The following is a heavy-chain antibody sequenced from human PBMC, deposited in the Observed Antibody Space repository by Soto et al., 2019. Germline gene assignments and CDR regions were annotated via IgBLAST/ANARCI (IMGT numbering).Heavy chain of an antibody. D-gene: IGHD3-9*01. CDR3: AKETGPQGGFDY. V-gene: IGHV3-30*18. Sequence: AVGSLRLSCAASGFTFSSYAMHWVRQAPGKGLEWVAVISKDGSNKYYGDSVKGRFTISRDSSKNTLYVQMNSLRAEDTAVYYCAKETGPQGGFDYWGQGILVTVSS. CDR2: ISKDGSNK. CDR1: GFTFSSYA. J-gene: IGHJ4*02.